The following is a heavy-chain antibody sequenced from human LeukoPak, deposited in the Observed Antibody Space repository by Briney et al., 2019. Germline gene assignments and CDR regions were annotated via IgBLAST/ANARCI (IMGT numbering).Heavy chain of an antibody. V-gene: IGHV3-33*01. J-gene: IGHJ4*02. CDR1: GFTFSSYG. D-gene: IGHD6-19*01. CDR3: ARDQFRDSSALDY. Sequence: GGSLRLSCAASGFTFSSYGMHWVRQAPGKGLEWVAVIWYDGSNKYYADSVKGRFTISRDNSKSTLYLQMNSLRAEDTAVYYCARDQFRDSSALDYWGQGTLVTVSS. CDR2: IWYDGSNK.